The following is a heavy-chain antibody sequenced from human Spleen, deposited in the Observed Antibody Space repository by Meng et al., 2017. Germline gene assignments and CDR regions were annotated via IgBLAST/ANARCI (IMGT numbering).Heavy chain of an antibody. D-gene: IGHD2-15*01. J-gene: IGHJ4*02. V-gene: IGHV4-59*01. CDR1: GFTFSSYA. CDR2: IYYSGST. CDR3: ARGVGYCSGGSCYLDY. Sequence: ESLKISCAASGFTFSSYAMSWIRQPPGKGLEWIGYIYYSGSTNYNPSLKSRVTISVDTSKNQFSLKLSSVTAADTAVYYCARGVGYCSGGSCYLDYWGQGTLVTVSS.